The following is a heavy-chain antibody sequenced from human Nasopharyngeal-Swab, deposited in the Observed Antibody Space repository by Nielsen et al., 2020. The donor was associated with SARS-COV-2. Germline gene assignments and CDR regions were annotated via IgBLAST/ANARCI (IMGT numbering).Heavy chain of an antibody. CDR2: IIPIFGTA. J-gene: IGHJ6*03. V-gene: IGHV1-69*13. Sequence: SVKVSCKASGGTFSSYAISWVRQAPGQGLEWMGGIIPIFGTANYAQKFQGRVTITADESTSTAYMELSSLRSEDTAVYYCARADYYDSSGYYEYYYYMDVWGKGTTATVSS. CDR3: ARADYYDSSGYYEYYYYMDV. D-gene: IGHD3-22*01. CDR1: GGTFSSYA.